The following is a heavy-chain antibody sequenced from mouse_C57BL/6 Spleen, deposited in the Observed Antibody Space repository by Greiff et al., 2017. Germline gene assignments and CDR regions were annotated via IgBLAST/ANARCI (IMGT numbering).Heavy chain of an antibody. CDR2: IDPSDSYT. D-gene: IGHD2-1*01. CDR1: GYTFTSYW. V-gene: IGHV1-69*01. Sequence: QVQLQQPGAELVMPGASVKLSCKASGYTFTSYWMHWVKQRPGQGLEWIGEIDPSDSYTNYNQKFKGKSTLTVDKSSSTAYMQLSSLTSEDSAVYSCSRWNYCNYGFAYWGPAPLVTVSA. CDR3: SRWNYCNYGFAY. J-gene: IGHJ3*01.